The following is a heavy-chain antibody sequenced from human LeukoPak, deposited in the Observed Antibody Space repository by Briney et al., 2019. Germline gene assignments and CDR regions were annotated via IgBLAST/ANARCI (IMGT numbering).Heavy chain of an antibody. Sequence: GGSLRLSCAASGVTLSSFSMHWVRQSPGRGLGYGSAINYKVDTTYYADSVKGRFTISRDNSKNTLYLQMASLRGEDMAVYYCARVGPETAFDYWGQGTLVTVSS. CDR1: GVTLSSFS. J-gene: IGHJ4*02. V-gene: IGHV3-64*02. D-gene: IGHD1-14*01. CDR3: ARVGPETAFDY. CDR2: INYKVDTT.